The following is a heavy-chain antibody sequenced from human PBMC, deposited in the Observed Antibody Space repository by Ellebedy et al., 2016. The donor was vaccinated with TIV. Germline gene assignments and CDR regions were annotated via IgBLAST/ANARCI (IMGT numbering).Heavy chain of an antibody. CDR3: ARDRASGYSYGVWFDP. D-gene: IGHD5-18*01. Sequence: ASVKVSCKTSGFTFSSHYIHWVRQAPGQELEWVGQINPSGDVTKYAQRFHGRVAITRDTSTSTVYMELSRLRSDDTAVYYCARDRASGYSYGVWFDPWGQGTLVTVSS. V-gene: IGHV1-46*01. CDR2: INPSGDVT. CDR1: GFTFSSHY. J-gene: IGHJ5*02.